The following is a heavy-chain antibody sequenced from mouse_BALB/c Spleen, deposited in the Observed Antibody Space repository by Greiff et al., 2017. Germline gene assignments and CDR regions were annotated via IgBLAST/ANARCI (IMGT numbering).Heavy chain of an antibody. J-gene: IGHJ4*01. V-gene: IGHV2-5*01. CDR1: GFSLTRYG. CDR2: IWRGGST. D-gene: IGHD2-10*01. CDR3: AKKEGPYYGLYYYAMDY. Sequence: VPLQQSGPGLVAPSPSLSITCTVSGFSLTRYGVHWVRQSPGKGLEWLGVIWRGGSTDYNAAFMSRLSITTDNSKSQVFFKMNSLQADDTAIYYCAKKEGPYYGLYYYAMDYWGQGTSGTVSS.